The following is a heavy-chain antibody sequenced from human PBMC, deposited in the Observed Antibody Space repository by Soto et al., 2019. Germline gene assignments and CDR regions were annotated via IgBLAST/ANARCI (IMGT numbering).Heavy chain of an antibody. CDR3: ARMASSGTLNWFDP. CDR1: GYTFINYD. J-gene: IGHJ5*02. V-gene: IGHV1-8*02. CDR2: MNPGSGKT. Sequence: ASVKVSCKXSGYTFINYDISWVRQATGQGLEWMGWMNPGSGKTGYANKFQGRVTMTRDASTSTAHLELSSLTSEDTAVYYCARMASSGTLNWFDPWGQGTLVTVPQ.